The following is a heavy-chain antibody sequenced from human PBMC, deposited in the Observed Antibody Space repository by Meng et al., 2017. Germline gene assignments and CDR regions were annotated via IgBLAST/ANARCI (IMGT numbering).Heavy chain of an antibody. CDR3: ARPGIAVAGTLYFQH. CDR1: GFTFSDYY. D-gene: IGHD6-19*01. CDR2: ISSSGSTI. J-gene: IGHJ1*01. V-gene: IGHV3-11*01. Sequence: GESLKISCAASGFTFSDYYMSWIRQAPGKGLEWVSYISSSGSTIYYADSVKGRFTISRGNAKNSLYLQMNSLRAEDTAVYYCARPGIAVAGTLYFQHWGQGTLVTVSS.